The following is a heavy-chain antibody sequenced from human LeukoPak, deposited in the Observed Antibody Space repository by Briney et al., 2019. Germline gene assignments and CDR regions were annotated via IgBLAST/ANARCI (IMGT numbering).Heavy chain of an antibody. CDR2: MNPNSGNT. V-gene: IGHV1-8*01. Sequence: GASVKVSCKASGYTFTSYDFNWVRQATGQGLEWMGWMNPNSGNTGYAQKFQGRVTMTRNTSISTAYMELSSLRSEDTAVYYCARAGSIAAADLNWFDPWGQGTLVTVSS. J-gene: IGHJ5*02. CDR3: ARAGSIAAADLNWFDP. D-gene: IGHD6-13*01. CDR1: GYTFTSYD.